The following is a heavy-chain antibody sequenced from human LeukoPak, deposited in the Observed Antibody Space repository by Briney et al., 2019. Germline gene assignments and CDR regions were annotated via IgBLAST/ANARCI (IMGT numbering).Heavy chain of an antibody. J-gene: IGHJ6*03. CDR2: ISGSGGST. CDR3: AKYGSGWTLYFYYYMHV. V-gene: IGHV3-23*01. CDR1: GFTFNSYS. D-gene: IGHD6-19*01. Sequence: GGSLRLSCAGSGFTFNSYSMGWVRQAAGKGLEWVSGISGSGGSTYYTDSVKGRFTISRDNSKNTLYLQMNSLRPEDTALYYCAKYGSGWTLYFYYYMHVWGKGTTVTVSS.